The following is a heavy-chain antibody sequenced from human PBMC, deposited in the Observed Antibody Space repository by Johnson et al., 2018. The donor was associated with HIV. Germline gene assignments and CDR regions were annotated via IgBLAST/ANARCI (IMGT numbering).Heavy chain of an antibody. D-gene: IGHD6-13*01. CDR3: AKHNGLDSSWPFDAFDI. CDR1: GFTFSNSA. Sequence: QVQLVESGGGVVQPGRSLRLSCAASGFTFSNSAMHWVRQAPGKGLEWVAFIRFDGSNKYYVDSVKGRFTLSSDSSKNTLYLQMNSLRPEDTAVYYCAKHNGLDSSWPFDAFDIWGQGTRVTVSS. J-gene: IGHJ3*02. V-gene: IGHV3-30*02. CDR2: IRFDGSNK.